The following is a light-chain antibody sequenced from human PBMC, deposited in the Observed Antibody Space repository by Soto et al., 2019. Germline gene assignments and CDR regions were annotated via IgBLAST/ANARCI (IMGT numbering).Light chain of an antibody. V-gene: IGKV1-5*01. CDR3: QEYNSYSWT. Sequence: DIQMTQSPSSLSASVGDRFTITCRASQSISSWLAWYQQKTGKAPRFLIYDASNLESGVPSRFSGSGSGTEFTLTISSLQPDDFATYYCQEYNSYSWTFGQGTKV. CDR2: DAS. CDR1: QSISSW. J-gene: IGKJ1*01.